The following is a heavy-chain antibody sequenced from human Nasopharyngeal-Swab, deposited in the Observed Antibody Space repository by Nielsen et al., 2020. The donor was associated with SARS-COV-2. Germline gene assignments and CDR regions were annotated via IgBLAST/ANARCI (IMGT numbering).Heavy chain of an antibody. CDR2: IYPGNSQT. D-gene: IGHD5-24*01. CDR3: ARRAARDGYNYEVDP. CDR1: GYSFINYW. Sequence: SCKASGYSFINYWIGWVRQKPGKGLEWMGIIYPGNSQTKYSPTFQGQVTISAERSINTVYLQWKTLKASDSAVYFCARRAARDGYNYEVDPWGQGTLVTVSS. V-gene: IGHV5-51*01. J-gene: IGHJ5*01.